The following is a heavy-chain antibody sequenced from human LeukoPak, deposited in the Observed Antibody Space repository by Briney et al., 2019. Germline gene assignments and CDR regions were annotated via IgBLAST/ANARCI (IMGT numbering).Heavy chain of an antibody. D-gene: IGHD3-22*01. CDR2: INHSGST. CDR1: GGFFSGYY. J-gene: IGHJ5*02. CDR3: VSSDYYDSSGYLTLNWFDP. V-gene: IGHV4-34*01. Sequence: SETLSLTCAVYGGFFSGYYWSWIRQPPGKGLEWIGEINHSGSTNYNPSLKSRVTISVDTSKNQFSLKLSSVTAADTAVYYCVSSDYYDSSGYLTLNWFDPWGQGTLVTVSS.